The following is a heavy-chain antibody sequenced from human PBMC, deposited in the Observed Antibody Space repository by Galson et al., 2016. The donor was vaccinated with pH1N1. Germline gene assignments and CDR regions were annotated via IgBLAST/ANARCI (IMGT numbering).Heavy chain of an antibody. CDR2: IRTDVINK. Sequence: SLRLSCAAAGFSFSRYGFHWVRQAPGKGLEWVAFIRTDVINKNYADSVKGRFTISRDNSRNTLFLQMNGLRAEDTAVYYCAKDLLIPGMTPVINPDDYWGQGTLVTVSS. V-gene: IGHV3-30*02. D-gene: IGHD4-17*01. CDR1: GFSFSRYG. J-gene: IGHJ4*02. CDR3: AKDLLIPGMTPVINPDDY.